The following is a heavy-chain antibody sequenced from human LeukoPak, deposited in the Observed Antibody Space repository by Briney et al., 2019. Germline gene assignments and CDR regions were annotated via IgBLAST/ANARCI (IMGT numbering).Heavy chain of an antibody. CDR1: GGSISSSSYY. V-gene: IGHV4-39*07. Sequence: SETLSLTCTVSGGSISSSSYYWGWIRQPPGKGLEWIGSIYYSGSTYYNPSLKSRVTISVDTSKNQFSLKLSSVTAADTAVYYCARDYSGRGYYFDYWGQGTLVTVSS. J-gene: IGHJ4*02. D-gene: IGHD5-12*01. CDR2: IYYSGST. CDR3: ARDYSGRGYYFDY.